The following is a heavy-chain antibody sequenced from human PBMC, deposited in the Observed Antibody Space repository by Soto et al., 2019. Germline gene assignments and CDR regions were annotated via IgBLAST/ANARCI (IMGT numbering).Heavy chain of an antibody. CDR1: GGTFSSYA. CDR3: ARARALGIVGATSTFDI. D-gene: IGHD1-26*01. Sequence: SVKVSCKASGGTFSSYAISWVRQAPGQGLEWMGGIIPIFGTANYAQKFQGRVTITADESTSTAYMELSSLRSEDTAVYYCARARALGIVGATSTFDIWGQGTLVTVSS. CDR2: IIPIFGTA. J-gene: IGHJ3*02. V-gene: IGHV1-69*13.